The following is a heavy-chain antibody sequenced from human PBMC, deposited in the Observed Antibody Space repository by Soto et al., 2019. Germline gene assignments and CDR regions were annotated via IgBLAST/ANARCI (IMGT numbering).Heavy chain of an antibody. CDR3: ARDHGDCSGGSCYFTVWFDP. CDR2: INAGNGNT. Sequence: ASVNVSCQASGYTFTSYAMHWVRQAPGQRLEWMGWINAGNGNTKYSQKFQGRVTITRDTSASTAYMELSSLRSEDTAVYYCARDHGDCSGGSCYFTVWFDPWGQGTLVTVSS. J-gene: IGHJ5*02. CDR1: GYTFTSYA. V-gene: IGHV1-3*01. D-gene: IGHD2-15*01.